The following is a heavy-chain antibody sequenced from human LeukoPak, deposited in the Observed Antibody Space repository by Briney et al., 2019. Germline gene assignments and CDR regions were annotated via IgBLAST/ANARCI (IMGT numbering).Heavy chain of an antibody. V-gene: IGHV3-48*03. CDR2: ISSVVSTI. CDR1: GFTYRSYE. CDR3: ARSIYASGSFYTFDI. Sequence: GGPLRLSCAVSGFTYRSYEMNWVREAPGKAVEWVSHISSVVSTIFCADSVKGRFTISRDNVKNSMYLQMNSLRAEDTAVYYCARSIYASGSFYTFDIWGQGTMVTVSS. D-gene: IGHD3-10*01. J-gene: IGHJ3*02.